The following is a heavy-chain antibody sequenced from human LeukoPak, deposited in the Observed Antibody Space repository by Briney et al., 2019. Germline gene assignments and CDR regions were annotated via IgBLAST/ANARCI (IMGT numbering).Heavy chain of an antibody. CDR1: GYAFTSYG. J-gene: IGHJ6*02. D-gene: IGHD6-13*01. CDR2: ISAYNGNT. CDR3: ARVREQLVPYYYYGMDV. Sequence: ASVKVSCKASGYAFTSYGISWVRQAPGQGLEWMGWISAYNGNTNYAQKLQGRDTITTDEATSTAYMELMSLRSDDTARYYCARVREQLVPYYYYGMDVWGQGTTVTVSS. V-gene: IGHV1-18*01.